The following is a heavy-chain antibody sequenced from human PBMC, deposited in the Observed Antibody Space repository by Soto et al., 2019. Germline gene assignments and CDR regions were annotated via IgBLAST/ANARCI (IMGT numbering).Heavy chain of an antibody. CDR1: RFTFSTYA. CDR3: VKYYFDSSGYYGLNAFDI. Sequence: PGGSLRLSCLASRFTFSTYAMHWVRQAPGKELEYVSTISSNGGSTYYADSVKGRFTISRDNSKNTLYLQMSSLRAEDTAVYYCVKYYFDSSGYYGLNAFDIWGQGTMVTVSS. V-gene: IGHV3-64D*06. CDR2: ISSNGGST. J-gene: IGHJ3*02. D-gene: IGHD3-22*01.